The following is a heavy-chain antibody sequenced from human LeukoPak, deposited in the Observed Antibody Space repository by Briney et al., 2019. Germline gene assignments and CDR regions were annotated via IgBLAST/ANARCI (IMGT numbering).Heavy chain of an antibody. D-gene: IGHD6-19*01. CDR3: ARRDSSGPDAFDI. V-gene: IGHV3-21*01. CDR2: ISSSSSYV. Sequence: GGSLRLSCAASGFTFSSYSMNWVRQAPGKGLEWVSSISSSSSYVYYADSVKGRFTISRDNAKNSLYLQMNSLRAEDTAVYYCARRDSSGPDAFDIWGQGTMVTVSS. J-gene: IGHJ3*02. CDR1: GFTFSSYS.